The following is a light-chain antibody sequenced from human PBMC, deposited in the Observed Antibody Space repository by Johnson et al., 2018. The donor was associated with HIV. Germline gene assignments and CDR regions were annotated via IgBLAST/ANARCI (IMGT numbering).Light chain of an antibody. CDR3: GTWDSSLYAYV. CDR1: SSNIGNNY. V-gene: IGLV1-51*01. Sequence: QLVLTQPSSVSAAPGQKVTISCSGSSSNIGNNYVSWYQQLPGTAPKVLIYDNNKRPSGIPDRFSGSKSGTSATLGITGLQTGDEADYYCGTWDSSLYAYVFGTGTKVTAL. CDR2: DNN. J-gene: IGLJ1*01.